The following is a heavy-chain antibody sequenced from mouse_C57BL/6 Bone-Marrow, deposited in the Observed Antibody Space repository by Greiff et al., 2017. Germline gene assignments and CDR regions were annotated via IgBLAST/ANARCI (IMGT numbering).Heavy chain of an antibody. D-gene: IGHD2-3*01. CDR1: GYTFTDYY. Sequence: VQLQQSGPELVKPGASVKISCKASGYTFTDYYMNWVKQSHGKSLEWIGDINPNNGGTSYNQKFKGKATLTVDKSSSTAYMELRSLTSEDSAVYYCARSLSAYWGQGTLVTVSA. CDR3: ARSLSAY. J-gene: IGHJ3*01. CDR2: INPNNGGT. V-gene: IGHV1-26*01.